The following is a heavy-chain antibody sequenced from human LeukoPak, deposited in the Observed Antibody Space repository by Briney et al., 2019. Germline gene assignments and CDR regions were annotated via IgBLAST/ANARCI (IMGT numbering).Heavy chain of an antibody. CDR1: GYTLTELS. CDR3: ATVGGSGSYGLAFDI. V-gene: IGHV1-24*01. J-gene: IGHJ3*02. CDR2: FDPEDGET. D-gene: IGHD1-26*01. Sequence: GASVKVSCKVSGYTLTELSMHWVRQAPGKGLEWMGGFDPEDGETIYAQKFQGRVTMTEDTSTDTAYMELSSLRSEDTAVYYCATVGGSGSYGLAFDIWGQGTMVTVSS.